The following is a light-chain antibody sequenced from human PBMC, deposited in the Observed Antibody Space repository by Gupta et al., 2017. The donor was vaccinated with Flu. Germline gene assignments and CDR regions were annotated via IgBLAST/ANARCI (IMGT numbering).Light chain of an antibody. CDR2: RDS. J-gene: IGLJ1*01. V-gene: IGLV3-1*01. CDR3: QTWDNSTYV. CDR1: ELGNRY. Sequence: SYELTQPPSISVSPGQTASIPCFGDELGNRYASWYQQRPGQSPVLVMYRDSWRPSGIPERFSGSNSGNTATLTISGTQAMDEADYYCQTWDNSTYVFGGGTKVTVL.